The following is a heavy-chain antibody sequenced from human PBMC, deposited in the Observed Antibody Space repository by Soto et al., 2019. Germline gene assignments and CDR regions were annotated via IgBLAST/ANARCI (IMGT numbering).Heavy chain of an antibody. V-gene: IGHV5-51*01. J-gene: IGHJ4*02. D-gene: IGHD5-12*01. Sequence: PGESLKISCQGSGYNFSRYWIGWVRQMPGKGLEWMGIIYPGDSDPRYSPSFQGQVTISADKSISTAYLQWTSLKASDTATYYCVLHNSGRDIGYWGQGTLVTVSS. CDR2: IYPGDSDP. CDR1: GYNFSRYW. CDR3: VLHNSGRDIGY.